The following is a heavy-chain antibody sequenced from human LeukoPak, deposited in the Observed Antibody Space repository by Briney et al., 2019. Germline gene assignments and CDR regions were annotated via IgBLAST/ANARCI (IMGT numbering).Heavy chain of an antibody. CDR2: VYSDGST. Sequence: GGSLRLSCAASGFSVSSTYMSWARQAPGKGLEWVSIVYSDGSTYYADSVKGRFTISRDNSKNTLYLQMNSLRAEDTAVYYCATSPASSCLDDWGQGTLVTVSS. J-gene: IGHJ4*02. CDR3: ATSPASSCLDD. D-gene: IGHD2-2*01. CDR1: GFSVSSTY. V-gene: IGHV3-53*01.